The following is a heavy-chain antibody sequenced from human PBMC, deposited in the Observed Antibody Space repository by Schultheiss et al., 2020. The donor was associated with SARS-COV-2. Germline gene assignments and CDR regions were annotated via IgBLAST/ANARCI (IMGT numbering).Heavy chain of an antibody. V-gene: IGHV4-34*01. J-gene: IGHJ1*01. D-gene: IGHD6-13*01. Sequence: SQTLSLTCAVYGGPFSGYYWGWIRQPPGKGLEWIGTIYHSGTTYYNPSLKSRVTISVDTSKNQFSLKLSSVTAADTAVYYCAREVAAAETPYFQHWGQGTLVTVSS. CDR1: GGPFSGYY. CDR3: AREVAAAETPYFQH. CDR2: IYHSGTT.